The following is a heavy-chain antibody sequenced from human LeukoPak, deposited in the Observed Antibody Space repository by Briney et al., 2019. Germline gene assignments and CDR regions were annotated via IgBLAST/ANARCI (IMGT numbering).Heavy chain of an antibody. Sequence: GGSLRLSCAASGFTFSSYSMNWVRQAPGKGLEWVSSISRSSSYIYYADSVKGRFTISRDNAKNSLYLQMNSLRAEDTAVYYCAGEGLLYRHFDYWGQGTLVTVSS. CDR2: ISRSSSYI. V-gene: IGHV3-21*01. CDR3: AGEGLLYRHFDY. D-gene: IGHD2-2*02. J-gene: IGHJ4*02. CDR1: GFTFSSYS.